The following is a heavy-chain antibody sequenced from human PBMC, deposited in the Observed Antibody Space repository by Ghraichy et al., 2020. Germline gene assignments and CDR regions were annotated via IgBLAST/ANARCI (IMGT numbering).Heavy chain of an antibody. CDR1: GGSFSGYY. D-gene: IGHD6-6*01. J-gene: IGHJ5*02. CDR3: ARGPRRSIAARLNWFDP. CDR2: INHSGST. Sequence: SCAVYGGSFSGYYWSWIRQPPGKGLEWIGEINHSGSTNYNPSLKSRVTISVDTSKNQFSLKLSSVTAADTAVYYCARGPRRSIAARLNWFDPWGQGTLVTVSS. V-gene: IGHV4-34*01.